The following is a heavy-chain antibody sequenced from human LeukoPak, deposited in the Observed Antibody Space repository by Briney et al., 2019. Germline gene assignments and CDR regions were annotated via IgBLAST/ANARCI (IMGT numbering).Heavy chain of an antibody. CDR1: GFTVSSNY. Sequence: GGSLRLSCTVSGFTVSSNYMAWVRQAPGKGLEWVSVIYAGGNTYYADSVKGRLTISRDNSKNTLYLQMSSLGVEDTAVYYCARDTTAYFDCWGQGTLVTVSS. CDR3: ARDTTAYFDC. CDR2: IYAGGNT. J-gene: IGHJ4*02. V-gene: IGHV3-53*01. D-gene: IGHD2/OR15-2a*01.